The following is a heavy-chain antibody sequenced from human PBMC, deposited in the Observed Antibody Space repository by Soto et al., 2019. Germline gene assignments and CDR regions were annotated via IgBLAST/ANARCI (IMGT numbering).Heavy chain of an antibody. Sequence: ASLKLSCKASGYTFTSYGISWGRQAPGQGLEWMGWISAYNANTNYAQKLQGRVTMTTDTSTSTAYMDLRSLRSDDTAVYYCASDWGVYSRQRGDAFEIWGQGPMVTVSS. J-gene: IGHJ3*02. CDR3: ASDWGVYSRQRGDAFEI. D-gene: IGHD6-13*01. CDR2: ISAYNANT. V-gene: IGHV1-18*01. CDR1: GYTFTSYG.